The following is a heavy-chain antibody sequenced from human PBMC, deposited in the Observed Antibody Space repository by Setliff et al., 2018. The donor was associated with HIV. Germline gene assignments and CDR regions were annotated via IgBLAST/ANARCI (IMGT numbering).Heavy chain of an antibody. Sequence: SETLSLTCTVSGGSISNNSYYWGWVRQPPGKGLELIGNLFYNGNTYYNPSLKSRVTISVDTSKNQFSLKLSSVTAAYTAVYYCARSPGVDTNMAFDYWGRGTLVTVSS. D-gene: IGHD5-18*01. J-gene: IGHJ4*02. CDR1: GGSISNNSYY. V-gene: IGHV4-39*07. CDR2: LFYNGNT. CDR3: ARSPGVDTNMAFDY.